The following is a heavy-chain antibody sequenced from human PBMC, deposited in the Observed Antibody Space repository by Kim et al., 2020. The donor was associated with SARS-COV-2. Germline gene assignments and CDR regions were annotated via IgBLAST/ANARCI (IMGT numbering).Heavy chain of an antibody. J-gene: IGHJ6*02. CDR1: GFIFDDYA. Sequence: GGSLRLFCASSGFIFDDYAMHWVRHVPGKGLEWVSLISWDGGSTYYADSVKGRFTISRDNSKKSLSLQMNSLRAEDTALYYCAKGSSGGWGTYGMDVWGQGTTVTVSS. CDR2: ISWDGGST. V-gene: IGHV3-43D*03. CDR3: AKGSSGGWGTYGMDV. D-gene: IGHD2-15*01.